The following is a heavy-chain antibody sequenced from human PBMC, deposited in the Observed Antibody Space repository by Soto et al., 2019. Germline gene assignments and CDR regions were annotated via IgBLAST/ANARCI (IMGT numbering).Heavy chain of an antibody. CDR2: ISAYNGNT. Sequence: ASVKVSCKASGYTFTSYGISWVRQAPGQGLEWMGRISAYNGNTNYAQKLQGRVTMTTDTSTSTAYMELRSLRSDDTAVYYCARDRTAAGPNSHDYWGQGTLVTVS. V-gene: IGHV1-18*04. D-gene: IGHD6-13*01. J-gene: IGHJ4*02. CDR3: ARDRTAAGPNSHDY. CDR1: GYTFTSYG.